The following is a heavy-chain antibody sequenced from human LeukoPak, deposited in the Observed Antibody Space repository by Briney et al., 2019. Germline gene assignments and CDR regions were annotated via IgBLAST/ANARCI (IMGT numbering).Heavy chain of an antibody. Sequence: GGSLRLSCAASGFSFDTHGMHWVRQAPGKGLEWVAVIWYDGSKKYYADSVKGRFTISRDNSKKSLFLQMNSLRAEDRALYYCARDVFADSSGGSFDFWGQGTLVTVSS. J-gene: IGHJ4*02. V-gene: IGHV3-33*01. CDR1: GFSFDTHG. CDR3: ARDVFADSSGGSFDF. D-gene: IGHD3-16*01. CDR2: IWYDGSKK.